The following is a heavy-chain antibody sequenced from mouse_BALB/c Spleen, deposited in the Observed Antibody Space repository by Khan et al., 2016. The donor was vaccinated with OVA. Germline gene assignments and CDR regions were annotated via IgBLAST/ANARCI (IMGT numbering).Heavy chain of an antibody. D-gene: IGHD3-1*01. V-gene: IGHV1-63*02. CDR3: SRRGAARATLDYCDC. CDR2: TYPGGGYT. CDR1: GYTFTNYW. Sequence: QVQLQQSGAELVRPGTSVKMSCKAAGYTFTNYWIGWVKQRPGHGLEWIGDTYPGGGYTNYHEKFKGQATLTADTSSSTAYMQLSGLTSEDSAIDYCSRRGAARATLDYCDCWGQGTTLTGSS. J-gene: IGHJ2*01.